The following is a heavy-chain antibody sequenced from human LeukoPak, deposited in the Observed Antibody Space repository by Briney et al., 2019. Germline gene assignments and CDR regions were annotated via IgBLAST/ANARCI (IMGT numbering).Heavy chain of an antibody. Sequence: PGGSLRLSCAASGFTFSNAWMSWVRQAPGKGLEWVACIKTKTDGVTTDYAAPVKGRFTISRDDSKNTLYLQMNSLKTEDTALYYCITDRDIAVGGRAFDIWGQGTMVTVSS. V-gene: IGHV3-15*01. J-gene: IGHJ3*02. CDR1: GFTFSNAW. CDR3: ITDRDIAVGGRAFDI. CDR2: IKTKTDGVTT. D-gene: IGHD6-19*01.